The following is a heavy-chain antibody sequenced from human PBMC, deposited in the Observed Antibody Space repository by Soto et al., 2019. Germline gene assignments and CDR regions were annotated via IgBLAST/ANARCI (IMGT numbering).Heavy chain of an antibody. CDR2: IWYDGSNK. CDR1: GFTFSSYG. CDR3: ARGNLQGLEYFQH. Sequence: PGGSLRVSCAASGFTFSSYGMHWVRQAPGKGLEWVAVIWYDGSNKYYADSVKGRFTISRDNSKNTLYLQMNSLRAEDTAVYYCARGNLQGLEYFQHWGQGTLVTVSS. V-gene: IGHV3-33*01. J-gene: IGHJ1*01. D-gene: IGHD4-4*01.